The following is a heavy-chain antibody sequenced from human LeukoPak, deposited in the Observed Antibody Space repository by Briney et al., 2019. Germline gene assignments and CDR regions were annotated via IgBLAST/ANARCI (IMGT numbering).Heavy chain of an antibody. CDR3: ATSPKGGGDRVRSSDY. J-gene: IGHJ4*02. V-gene: IGHV4-30-2*01. CDR1: GGSISSGGYY. D-gene: IGHD2-21*02. Sequence: PSQTLSLTCTVSGGSISSGGYYWSWIRQPPGKGLEWIGYIYHSGSTYYNPSLKSRVTISVDRSKNQFSLKLSSVTAADTAVYYCATSPKGGGDRVRSSDYWGQGTLVTVSS. CDR2: IYHSGST.